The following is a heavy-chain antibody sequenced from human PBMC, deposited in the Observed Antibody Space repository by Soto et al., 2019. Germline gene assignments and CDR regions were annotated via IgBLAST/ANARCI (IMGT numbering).Heavy chain of an antibody. CDR2: ISWDGRTA. CDR3: GTDGAVTDDTNLDH. V-gene: IGHV3-43*01. D-gene: IGHD1-1*01. Sequence: EVQLVQSGAVVVQPGGSLRLSCAASGFTFDDYSMHWVRQLPGKGLEWVSLISWDGRTAFYADSVLGRFTISRDNSKNSLYLQMNSLTTEDAAIYYCGTDGAVTDDTNLDHWGQGALVTVSS. CDR1: GFTFDDYS. J-gene: IGHJ4*02.